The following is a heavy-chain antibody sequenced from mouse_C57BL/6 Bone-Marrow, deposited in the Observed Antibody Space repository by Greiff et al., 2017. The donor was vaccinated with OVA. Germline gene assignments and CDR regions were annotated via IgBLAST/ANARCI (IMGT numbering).Heavy chain of an antibody. V-gene: IGHV1-82*01. CDR2: IYPGDGDT. D-gene: IGHD4-1*01. CDR3: ARPNWEGH. Sequence: VQLQESGPELVKPGASVKISCKASGYAFSSSWMNWVKQRPGKGLEWIGRIYPGDGDTNYNGKFKGKATLTADKSSSTAYMQLSSLTSEDSAVYFCARPNWEGHWGQGTTLTVSS. J-gene: IGHJ2*01. CDR1: GYAFSSSW.